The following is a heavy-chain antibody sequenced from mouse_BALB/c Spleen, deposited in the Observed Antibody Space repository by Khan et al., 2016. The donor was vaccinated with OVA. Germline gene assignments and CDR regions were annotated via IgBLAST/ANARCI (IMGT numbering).Heavy chain of an antibody. CDR3: TRDRIDY. Sequence: QVQLQQPGAELAKPGASVKMSCKASGYTFTSYWMHWVKQRPGQGLEWIGYINPTSGYTDYNEKFKDKATLSADKSSSTAYMQLSSLTSEDSAVDYCTRDRIDYWGQGTTLTVSA. CDR2: INPTSGYT. V-gene: IGHV1-7*01. J-gene: IGHJ2*01. CDR1: GYTFTSYW.